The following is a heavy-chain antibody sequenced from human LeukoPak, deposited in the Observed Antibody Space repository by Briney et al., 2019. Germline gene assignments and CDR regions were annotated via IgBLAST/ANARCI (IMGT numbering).Heavy chain of an antibody. Sequence: PGGSLRLSCAASGLIVSSNYMTWVRQAPGKGLEWVSAISGSGGSTYYADSVKGRFTISRDNSKNTLYLQMNSLRAEDTAVYYCAKDLYYYDSTPYYFDYWGQGTLVTVSS. V-gene: IGHV3-23*01. D-gene: IGHD3-22*01. CDR2: ISGSGGST. J-gene: IGHJ4*02. CDR1: GLIVSSNY. CDR3: AKDLYYYDSTPYYFDY.